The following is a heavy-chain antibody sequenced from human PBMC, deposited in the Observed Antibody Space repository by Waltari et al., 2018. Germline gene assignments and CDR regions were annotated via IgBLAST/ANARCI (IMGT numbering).Heavy chain of an antibody. Sequence: QLQLQESGPGLVKPSETLSLTCTVSGGSISSSSYNWGWIRQPPGKGLEWIGSIYYSGSTYYNPSLKSRVTISVDTSKNQFSLKLSSVTAADTAVYYCARRVYDFWSGYYTGGNWFDPWGQGTLVTVSS. D-gene: IGHD3-3*01. CDR1: GGSISSSSYN. CDR2: IYYSGST. V-gene: IGHV4-39*01. CDR3: ARRVYDFWSGYYTGGNWFDP. J-gene: IGHJ5*02.